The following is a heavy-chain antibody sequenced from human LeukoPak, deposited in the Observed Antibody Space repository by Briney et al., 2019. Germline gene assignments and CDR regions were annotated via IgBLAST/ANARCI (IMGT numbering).Heavy chain of an antibody. CDR3: ARGHLGSSTDSFDI. V-gene: IGHV1-8*01. Sequence: GASVTVSCKASGYTFTSYDINWVRQATGQGLEWMGWMNPNSGNTGYAQKFQGRVTMTRNTSISTAYMELSSLRSEDTAVYYCARGHLGSSTDSFDIWGQGTMVTVSS. CDR2: MNPNSGNT. D-gene: IGHD2-2*01. CDR1: GYTFTSYD. J-gene: IGHJ3*02.